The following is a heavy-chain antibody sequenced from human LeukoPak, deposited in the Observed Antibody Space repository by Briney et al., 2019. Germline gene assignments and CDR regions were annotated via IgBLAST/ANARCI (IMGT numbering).Heavy chain of an antibody. Sequence: GESLKISCKGSGYSFTSYWISWVRQMPGKGLEWMGRIVPSDSYTNYSPSFQGHVTISADKSISTAYLQWSSLKASDTAMYYCARSEAVAGTINYWGQGTLVTVSS. CDR2: IVPSDSYT. CDR3: ARSEAVAGTINY. D-gene: IGHD6-19*01. V-gene: IGHV5-10-1*01. J-gene: IGHJ4*02. CDR1: GYSFTSYW.